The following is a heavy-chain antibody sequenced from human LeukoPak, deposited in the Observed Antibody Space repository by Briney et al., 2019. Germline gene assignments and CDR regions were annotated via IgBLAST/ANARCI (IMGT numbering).Heavy chain of an antibody. CDR3: ARAQREVWGSYRTYYFDY. Sequence: PGGSLRLSCAASGFTVSSNYMSWVRQAPGKGLEWVSVIYSGGSTYYADSVKGRFTISRDNSKNTLYLQMNSLRAEDTAVYYCARAQREVWGSYRTYYFDYWGQGTLVTVSS. CDR2: IYSGGST. D-gene: IGHD3-16*02. CDR1: GFTVSSNY. V-gene: IGHV3-53*01. J-gene: IGHJ4*02.